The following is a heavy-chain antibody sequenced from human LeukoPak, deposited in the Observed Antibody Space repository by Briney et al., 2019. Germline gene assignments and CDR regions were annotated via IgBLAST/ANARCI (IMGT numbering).Heavy chain of an antibody. V-gene: IGHV4-59*01. D-gene: IGHD2-2*01. J-gene: IGHJ5*02. CDR2: IYYSGST. CDR1: GGSISSYY. CDR3: ARIEVLCSSTSCPRWFDP. Sequence: SETLSLTCTVSGGSISSYYWSWLRQPPGKGLEWIGYIYYSGSTNYNPSLKSRVTISVDTSKNQFSLKLSSVTGADTAVYYCARIEVLCSSTSCPRWFDPWGQGTLVTVSS.